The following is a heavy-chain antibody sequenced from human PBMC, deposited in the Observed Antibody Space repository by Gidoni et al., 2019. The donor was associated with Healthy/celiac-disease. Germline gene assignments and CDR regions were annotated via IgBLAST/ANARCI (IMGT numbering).Heavy chain of an antibody. J-gene: IGHJ4*02. V-gene: IGHV4-34*01. CDR3: ARGRAETYYNPIDY. Sequence: QAQLQQSGAGLLKPSDTLSLTCAVYGGSFSGYYWSWIPQPPGKGLEWIGEINHSGSTNYNPSLKSRVTISVDTSKNQFSLKLSSVTAADTAVYYCARGRAETYYNPIDYWGQGTLVTVSS. CDR2: INHSGST. D-gene: IGHD3-10*01. CDR1: GGSFSGYY.